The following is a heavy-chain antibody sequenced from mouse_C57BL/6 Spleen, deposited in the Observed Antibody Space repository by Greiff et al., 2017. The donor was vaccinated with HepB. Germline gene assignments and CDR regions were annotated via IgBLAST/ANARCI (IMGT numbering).Heavy chain of an antibody. CDR3: ARNGDYDADYYAMDY. CDR2: IWTGGGT. J-gene: IGHJ4*01. D-gene: IGHD2-4*01. CDR1: GFSLTSYA. V-gene: IGHV2-9-1*01. Sequence: VKLMESGPGLVAPSQSLSITCTVSGFSLTSYAISWVRQPPGKGLEWLGVIWTGGGTNYNSALKSRLSISKDNSKSQVFLKMNSLQTDDTARYYCARNGDYDADYYAMDYWGQGTSVTVSS.